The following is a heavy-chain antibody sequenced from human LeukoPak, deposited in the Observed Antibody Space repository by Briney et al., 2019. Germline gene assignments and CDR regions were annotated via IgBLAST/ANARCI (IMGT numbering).Heavy chain of an antibody. V-gene: IGHV4-59*01. CDR1: GASISHYF. Sequence: SETLSLTCTVSGASISHYFWSWIRQPPGKGLESIGNIYYTGISNYNPSLKSRVTISVDTSKNQFSLKLSSVIAADTAVYYCARAKSAEAAAKTPPFYDHWGQGALVTVSS. CDR2: IYYTGIS. CDR3: ARAKSAEAAAKTPPFYDH. J-gene: IGHJ4*02. D-gene: IGHD2-2*01.